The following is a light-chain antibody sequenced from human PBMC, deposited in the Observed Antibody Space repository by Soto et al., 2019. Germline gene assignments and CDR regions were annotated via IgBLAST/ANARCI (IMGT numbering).Light chain of an antibody. CDR1: QSVSSSY. CDR2: GAS. Sequence: EIVLTQSPATLSLPPGERATLSCRASQSVSSSYLAWYQQKPGQAPRLRIYGASSRATGIPDRFSGSGSGTDFTLTISRVEPEAFAVYYCQQYGSSPTFGQGTRLEIK. CDR3: QQYGSSPT. V-gene: IGKV3-20*01. J-gene: IGKJ5*01.